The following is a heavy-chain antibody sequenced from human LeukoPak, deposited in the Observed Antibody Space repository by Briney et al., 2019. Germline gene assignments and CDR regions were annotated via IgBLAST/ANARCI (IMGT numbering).Heavy chain of an antibody. CDR3: ARDVGATPGYFDY. Sequence: PSETLSLTCAVSGGSISSNNWWNWVRQPPGKGLEWIGYIYYSGSTNYNPSLKSRVTISLDTSKNQLSLKLSSVTAADTAVYYCARDVGATPGYFDYWGQGTLVTVSS. D-gene: IGHD1-26*01. CDR1: GGSISSNNW. J-gene: IGHJ4*02. V-gene: IGHV4-4*02. CDR2: IYYSGST.